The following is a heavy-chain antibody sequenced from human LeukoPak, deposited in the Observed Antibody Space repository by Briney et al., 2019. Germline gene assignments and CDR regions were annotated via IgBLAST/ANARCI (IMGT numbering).Heavy chain of an antibody. CDR1: GFTFSSYE. V-gene: IGHV3-48*03. CDR3: ASRGSGVAEDY. CDR2: ISSSGSTI. D-gene: IGHD2-15*01. Sequence: GGSLRLSCAASGFTFSSYEMNWVRQAPGKGLEWVSYISSSGSTIYYADSVKGRFTISRDNAKNSLYLQMNSLRAEDTAVYYCASRGSGVAEDYWGQGTLVTVSS. J-gene: IGHJ4*02.